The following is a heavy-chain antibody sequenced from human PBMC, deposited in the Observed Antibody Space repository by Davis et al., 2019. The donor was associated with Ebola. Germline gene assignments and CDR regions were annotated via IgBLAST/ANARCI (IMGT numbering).Heavy chain of an antibody. CDR1: GLTFSDYA. CDR2: ILYDGSNK. Sequence: PGGSLRLSCAVSGLTFSDYAMHWVRQAPGKGLEWVAVILYDGSNKYYADSVKGRFTISRDNSKSTLYLQMNSLRAEDTAVYYCAKRDSGNDSDFYYYMDVWGKGTTVTVSS. CDR3: AKRDSGNDSDFYYYMDV. J-gene: IGHJ6*03. V-gene: IGHV3-30-3*02. D-gene: IGHD5-12*01.